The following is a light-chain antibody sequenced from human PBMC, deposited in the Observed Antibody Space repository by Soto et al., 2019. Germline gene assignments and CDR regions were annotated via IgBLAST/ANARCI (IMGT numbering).Light chain of an antibody. CDR3: QSYDSSLRRV. V-gene: IGLV1-40*01. CDR1: SSNIGAGYD. CDR2: DNS. Sequence: QSVLTQPPSVSGAPGQRVTISCTGSSSNIGAGYDVHWYQQLPGTAPKLLIYDNSNRPSGVPDRFSGSKSGTSASLAITGLQAEDEADYYWQSYDSSLRRVFGRGTKLTVL. J-gene: IGLJ2*01.